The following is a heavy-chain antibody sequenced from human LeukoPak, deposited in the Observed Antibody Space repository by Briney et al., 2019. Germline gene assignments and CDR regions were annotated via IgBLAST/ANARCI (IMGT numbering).Heavy chain of an antibody. J-gene: IGHJ5*02. D-gene: IGHD2/OR15-2a*01. CDR2: IYSGGST. Sequence: GGSLRLSCAASGFTVSSNYMSWVRQAPGKGLEWVSVIYSGGSTYYADSVKGRFTISRDNSKNTLYLQMNSLRAEDTAVYYCARDCGVEYRRPRGYNWFDPWGQGTLVTVSS. CDR1: GFTVSSNY. CDR3: ARDCGVEYRRPRGYNWFDP. V-gene: IGHV3-66*01.